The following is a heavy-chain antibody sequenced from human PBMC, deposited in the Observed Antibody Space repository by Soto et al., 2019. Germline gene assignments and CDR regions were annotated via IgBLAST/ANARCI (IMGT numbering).Heavy chain of an antibody. Sequence: EVQLVESEGGLVQPGGSLRLSCAASGFAFSTYWMHWVRQAPGKGLLWVARIKLDGSSTYSADSVKGRFTISRDDAKNTLYLQMNGLRVDDTAVYYCARVAKNIYAMDVWGQGTTVTVSS. V-gene: IGHV3-74*01. CDR2: IKLDGSST. CDR3: ARVAKNIYAMDV. CDR1: GFAFSTYW. J-gene: IGHJ6*02.